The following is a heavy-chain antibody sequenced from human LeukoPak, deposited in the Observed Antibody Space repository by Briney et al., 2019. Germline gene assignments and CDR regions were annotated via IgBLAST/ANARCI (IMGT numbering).Heavy chain of an antibody. CDR3: ARGGYYDSSGTFDY. CDR1: GGSISRSSYY. V-gene: IGHV4-61*05. J-gene: IGHJ4*02. Sequence: SETLSLTCTVSGGSISRSSYYWGWIRQPPGKGLEWIGYIYYSGSTNYNPSLKSRVTISVDTSKNQFSLKLSSVTAADTAVYYCARGGYYDSSGTFDYWGQGTLVTVSS. D-gene: IGHD3-22*01. CDR2: IYYSGST.